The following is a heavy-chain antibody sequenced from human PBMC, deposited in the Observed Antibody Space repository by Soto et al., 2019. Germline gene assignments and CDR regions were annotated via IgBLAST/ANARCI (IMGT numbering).Heavy chain of an antibody. J-gene: IGHJ4*02. CDR3: AKGAMVRGGLFDY. CDR2: ISWDGGST. CDR1: GFTFDDYT. Sequence: GGSLRLSCAASGFTFDDYTMHWVRQAPGKGLEWVSLISWDGGSTYYADSVKGRFTISRDNSKNSLYLQMHSLRTEDNALYYCAKGAMVRGGLFDYWGQGTLVIVSS. V-gene: IGHV3-43*01. D-gene: IGHD3-10*01.